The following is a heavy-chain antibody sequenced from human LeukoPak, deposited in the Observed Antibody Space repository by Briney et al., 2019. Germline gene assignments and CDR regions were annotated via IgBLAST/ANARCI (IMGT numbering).Heavy chain of an antibody. CDR3: ARTATREYYFDY. D-gene: IGHD2-15*01. CDR1: GGTFSSYA. V-gene: IGHV1-69*04. J-gene: IGHJ4*02. Sequence: ASVKVSCKASGGTFSSYAISWVRQAPVQGLEWMGRIIPILGIANYAQKFQGRVTITADKSTSTAYMELSSLRSEDTAVYYCARTATREYYFDYWGQGTLVTVSS. CDR2: IIPILGIA.